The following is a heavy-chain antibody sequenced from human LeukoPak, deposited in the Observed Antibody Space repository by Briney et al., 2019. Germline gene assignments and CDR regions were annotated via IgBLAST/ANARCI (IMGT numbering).Heavy chain of an antibody. CDR1: GGSFSGYY. CDR3: ARLAAISGSDYPDD. D-gene: IGHD1-26*01. J-gene: IGHJ4*02. CDR2: IFYSGNT. V-gene: IGHV4-59*08. Sequence: SETLSLTCAVYGGSFSGYYWSWIRQPPGKGLEWIGYIFYSGNTIYNPSLKSRVTISVDTSKNHFSLRLRSVTAADTAVYYCARLAAISGSDYPDDWAQGTLVTVSS.